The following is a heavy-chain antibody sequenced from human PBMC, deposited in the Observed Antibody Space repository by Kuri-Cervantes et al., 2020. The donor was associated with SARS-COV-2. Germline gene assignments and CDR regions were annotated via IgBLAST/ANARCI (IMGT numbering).Heavy chain of an antibody. Sequence: LTCAASGFTFSSYGMHWVRPAPGKGLEWVAFIRYDGSNKYYADSVKGRFTISRDNAKNSLYLQMNSLRAEDTAVYYCARDLTPSGAGAFDIWGQGTMVTVSS. J-gene: IGHJ3*02. CDR1: GFTFSSYG. CDR2: IRYDGSNK. CDR3: ARDLTPSGAGAFDI. V-gene: IGHV3-30*02. D-gene: IGHD1-26*01.